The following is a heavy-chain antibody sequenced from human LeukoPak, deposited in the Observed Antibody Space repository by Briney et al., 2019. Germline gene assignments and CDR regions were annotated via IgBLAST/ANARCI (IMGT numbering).Heavy chain of an antibody. CDR3: ARELGSYSSSSQGDY. Sequence: GGSLRLSCAASGFTFSSYGMHWVRQAPGKGLEWVAVISYDGSNKYYADSVKGRFTISRDNSKNTLYLQMNSLGAEDTAVYYCARELGSYSSSSQGDYWGQGTLVTVSS. CDR2: ISYDGSNK. D-gene: IGHD6-6*01. CDR1: GFTFSSYG. J-gene: IGHJ4*02. V-gene: IGHV3-30*03.